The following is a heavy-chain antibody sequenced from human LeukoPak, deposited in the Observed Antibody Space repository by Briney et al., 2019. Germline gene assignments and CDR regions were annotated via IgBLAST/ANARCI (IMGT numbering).Heavy chain of an antibody. CDR1: GYTFTGYY. V-gene: IGHV1-2*02. Sequence: GASVKVSCKASGYTFTGYYMHWVRQAPGQGLEWMGWINPNSGGTNYAQKFQGRGTMTRDTSISTAYMELSRLRSDDTAVYYCARGDSNLSYYYHYYMDVWGKGTTVTVSS. CDR3: ARGDSNLSYYYHYYMDV. D-gene: IGHD4-11*01. CDR2: INPNSGGT. J-gene: IGHJ6*03.